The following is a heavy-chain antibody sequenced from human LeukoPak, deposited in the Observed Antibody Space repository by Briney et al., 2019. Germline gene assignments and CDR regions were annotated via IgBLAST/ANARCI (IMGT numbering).Heavy chain of an antibody. V-gene: IGHV4-59*12. D-gene: IGHD6-19*01. Sequence: SETLSLTCTVSGGSISSYYWSWIRQPPGKGLEWIGYIYYSGSTNYNPSLKSRVTISVDTSKNQFSLKLSSVTAADTAVYYCARGLRTYSSGWYQNRFDPRGQGTLVTVSS. CDR1: GGSISSYY. CDR3: ARGLRTYSSGWYQNRFDP. J-gene: IGHJ5*02. CDR2: IYYSGST.